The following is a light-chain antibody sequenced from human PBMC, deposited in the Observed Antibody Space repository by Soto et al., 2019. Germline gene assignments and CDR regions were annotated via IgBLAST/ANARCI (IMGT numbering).Light chain of an antibody. J-gene: IGLJ3*02. V-gene: IGLV1-51*01. Sequence: QSVLTQPPSVSAAPGQKVTISCSGISSNIGNNYVSWYQQLPGTAPKLLIYDDNKRPSGIPDRFSGSKSGTSASLGITGLQTGDEADYYCGTWDDSLSAGVFGGRTKLTVL. CDR1: SSNIGNNY. CDR2: DDN. CDR3: GTWDDSLSAGV.